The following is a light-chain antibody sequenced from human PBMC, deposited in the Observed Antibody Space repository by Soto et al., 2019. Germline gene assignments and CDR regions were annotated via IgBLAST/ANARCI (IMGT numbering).Light chain of an antibody. CDR1: QSITTW. CDR2: DAS. V-gene: IGKV1-5*01. J-gene: IGKJ2*01. Sequence: DIQMTQSPSTLSASVGDRVTITCRASQSITTWLAWYQQKPGKAPKLLIYDASSLKSGVPSRFSGSGSGTEFTLTISSLQPADFATYYCQQYNSYPYTVGQGTKLEIK. CDR3: QQYNSYPYT.